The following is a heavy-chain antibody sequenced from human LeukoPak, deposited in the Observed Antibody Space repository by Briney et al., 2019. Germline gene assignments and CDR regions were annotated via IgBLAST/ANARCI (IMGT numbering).Heavy chain of an antibody. J-gene: IGHJ2*01. Sequence: SETLSLTCTVSGGSISSYYWSWIRQPAGKPLEWIGHIFTTGSTSYNPSLRTRVTISEDSSKDQFSLNLKSVTAADTAVYYCARDRNWGRGYFDLWGRGTLVIVSS. CDR2: IFTTGST. V-gene: IGHV4-4*07. D-gene: IGHD7-27*01. CDR1: GGSISSYY. CDR3: ARDRNWGRGYFDL.